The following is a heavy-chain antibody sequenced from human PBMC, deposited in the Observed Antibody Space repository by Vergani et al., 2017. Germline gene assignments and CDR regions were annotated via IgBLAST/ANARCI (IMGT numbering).Heavy chain of an antibody. CDR1: GFTFSSYA. CDR2: ISGSGVST. Sequence: EVQLLESGGGLVQPGGSLRLSCAASGFTFSSYAMSWVRQAPGKGLEWVSAISGSGVSTYYADSVKGRFTISRDNSKNTLYLQMNSLRAEDTAVYYCAQTGYSSSWYGPNWFDPWGQGTLVTVSS. CDR3: AQTGYSSSWYGPNWFDP. J-gene: IGHJ5*02. V-gene: IGHV3-23*01. D-gene: IGHD6-13*01.